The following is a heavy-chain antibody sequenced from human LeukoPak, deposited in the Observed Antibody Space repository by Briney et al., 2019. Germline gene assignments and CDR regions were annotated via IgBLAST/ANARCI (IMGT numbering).Heavy chain of an antibody. CDR1: GFTFSSYS. Sequence: NPGGSLRLSCAASGFTFSSYSMNWVRQAPGKGLEWVSSISSSSSYIYYADSVKGRFTISRDNAKNSLYLQMNSLRAEDTAVYYCARPGIAVAENYYYMDVWGKGTTVTVSS. CDR2: ISSSSSYI. D-gene: IGHD6-19*01. V-gene: IGHV3-21*01. J-gene: IGHJ6*03. CDR3: ARPGIAVAENYYYMDV.